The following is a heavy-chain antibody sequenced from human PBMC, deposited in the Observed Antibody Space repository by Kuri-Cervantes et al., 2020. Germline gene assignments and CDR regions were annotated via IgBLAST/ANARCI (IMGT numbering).Heavy chain of an antibody. Sequence: SQTLSLTCAVSGYSISSGYYWGWIRQPPGKGLEWIGSIYHSGSTYYNPSLKSRVTISVDTSKNQFSLKLSSVTAADTAVYYCARGDYSKMGGVDYWGQGTLVTVSS. D-gene: IGHD4-11*01. CDR3: ARGDYSKMGGVDY. J-gene: IGHJ4*02. CDR1: GYSISSGYY. V-gene: IGHV4-38-2*01. CDR2: IYHSGST.